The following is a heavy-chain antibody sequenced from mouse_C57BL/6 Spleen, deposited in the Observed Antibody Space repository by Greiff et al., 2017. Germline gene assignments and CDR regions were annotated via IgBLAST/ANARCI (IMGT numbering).Heavy chain of an antibody. CDR3: AREEYDYDGGSWFAY. J-gene: IGHJ3*01. V-gene: IGHV5-16*01. CDR2: ITYDGSST. D-gene: IGHD2-4*01. CDR1: GFTFSDYY. Sequence: EVQGVESEGGLVQPGSSMTLSCTASGFTFSDYYMAWVRQVPEKGLEWVANITYDGSSTYYLDSLKSRFIISRDNAKNILYLQMSSLKSEETATYYCAREEYDYDGGSWFAYWGQGTLVTVSA.